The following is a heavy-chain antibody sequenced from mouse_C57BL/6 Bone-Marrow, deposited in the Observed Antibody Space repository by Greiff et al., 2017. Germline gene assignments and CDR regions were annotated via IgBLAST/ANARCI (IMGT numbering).Heavy chain of an antibody. J-gene: IGHJ3*01. CDR2: ILPGSGST. Sequence: VQLVESGAELMKPGASVKLSCKATGYTFTGYWIEWVKQRPGHGLEWIGEILPGSGSTNYNAKFKGKATFTADTSSNTAYMQLSSLTTKDSAIYFCAVGFAYWGQGTLVTVTA. CDR1: GYTFTGYW. V-gene: IGHV1-9*01. CDR3: AVGFAY.